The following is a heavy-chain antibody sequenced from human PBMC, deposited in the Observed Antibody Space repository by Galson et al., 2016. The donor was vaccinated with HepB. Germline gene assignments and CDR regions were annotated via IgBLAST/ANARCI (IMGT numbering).Heavy chain of an antibody. CDR2: TSAYNGNT. CDR3: ARDVTYYDFWSGPPYAMDV. J-gene: IGHJ6*02. D-gene: IGHD3-3*01. Sequence: SVKVSCKASGYTFTSYGISWVRQAPGQGLERMGWTSAYNGNTNYAQKLQGRVTMTTDTSTTTAYMELRSLRSDDTAVYYCARDVTYYDFWSGPPYAMDVWGQGTTVTVSS. CDR1: GYTFTSYG. V-gene: IGHV1-18*01.